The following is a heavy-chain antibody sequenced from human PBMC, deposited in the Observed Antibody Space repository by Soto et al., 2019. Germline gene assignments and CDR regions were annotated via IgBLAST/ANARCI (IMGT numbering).Heavy chain of an antibody. Sequence: ASVKVSCKASGYTFTSYDINWVRQAPGQGLEWMGWMSAYNGNTNYAQKLQGRVTMTTDTSTSTAYMELRSLRSDDTAVYYCAREGAARRNWFDPWGQGTLVTVSS. CDR3: AREGAARRNWFDP. J-gene: IGHJ5*02. V-gene: IGHV1-18*01. D-gene: IGHD6-6*01. CDR2: MSAYNGNT. CDR1: GYTFTSYD.